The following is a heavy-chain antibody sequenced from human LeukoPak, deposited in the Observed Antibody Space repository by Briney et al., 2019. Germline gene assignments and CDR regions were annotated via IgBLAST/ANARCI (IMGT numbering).Heavy chain of an antibody. CDR3: ASPADTAMVTASY. V-gene: IGHV3-30*04. D-gene: IGHD5-18*01. J-gene: IGHJ4*02. CDR1: GFTFSSYA. Sequence: GGSLRLSCAASGFTFSSYAMHWVRQAPGKGLEWVAVISYDGSNKYYADSVKGRFTISRDNSKNTLYLQMNSLRAEDTAVYYCASPADTAMVTASYWGQGTLVTVSS. CDR2: ISYDGSNK.